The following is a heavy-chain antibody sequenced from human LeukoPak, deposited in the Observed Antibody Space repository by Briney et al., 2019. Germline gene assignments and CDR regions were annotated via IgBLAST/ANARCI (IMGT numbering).Heavy chain of an antibody. CDR2: INPNSGGT. D-gene: IGHD3-16*01. CDR1: GHTFTGYY. J-gene: IGHJ3*02. V-gene: IGHV1-2*02. Sequence: ASVKVSCKASGHTFTGYYMHWVRQAPGQGLEWMGWINPNSGGTNYAQKFQGRVTMTRDTSISTAYMELSRLRSDDTAVYYCARDHGATDAFDTWGQGTMVTVSS. CDR3: ARDHGATDAFDT.